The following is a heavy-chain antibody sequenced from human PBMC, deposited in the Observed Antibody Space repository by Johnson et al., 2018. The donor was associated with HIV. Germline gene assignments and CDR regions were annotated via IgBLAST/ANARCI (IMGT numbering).Heavy chain of an antibody. J-gene: IGHJ3*02. CDR3: AREGARNAFDI. V-gene: IGHV3-30*07. CDR1: GFTSTNCA. CDR2: ISYDGSNK. Sequence: QVQLVESGGGVVQPGRSLRLSCAASGFTSTNCARHWVRQAPGISYDGSNKYYADSVKGRFTISRDNSKNTLYLQMNSLRVEDTALYYCAREGARNAFDIWGQGTMVTVSS. D-gene: IGHD1-26*01.